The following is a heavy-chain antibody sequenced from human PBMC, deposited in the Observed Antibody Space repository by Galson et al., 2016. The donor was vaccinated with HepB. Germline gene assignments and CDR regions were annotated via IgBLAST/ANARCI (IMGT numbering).Heavy chain of an antibody. D-gene: IGHD2/OR15-2a*01. Sequence: SVKVSCKASGYPFSNYATHWLRQAPGQSLEWMGWINAGGGGTKYSQKFQGRLSITRATSANIAYMELSGLRFEDTAVYFCARSTKITTIIVLIAGGAFDIWGQGTVVTVSS. CDR1: GYPFSNYA. CDR3: ARSTKITTIIVLIAGGAFDI. CDR2: INAGGGGT. V-gene: IGHV1-3*01. J-gene: IGHJ3*02.